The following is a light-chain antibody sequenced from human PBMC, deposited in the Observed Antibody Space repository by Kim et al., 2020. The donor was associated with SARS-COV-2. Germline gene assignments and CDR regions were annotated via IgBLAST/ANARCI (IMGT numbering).Light chain of an antibody. V-gene: IGKV1-5*01. Sequence: SASVGDRVIITGRARQSIDRGLAWYQQRPGKAPKLLIYDASSLQSGVPSRFSGSGSGTEFTLTTTSLQPDDFATYYCQHHNNYPLTFGQGTKLEI. CDR2: DAS. CDR1: QSIDRG. J-gene: IGKJ2*01. CDR3: QHHNNYPLT.